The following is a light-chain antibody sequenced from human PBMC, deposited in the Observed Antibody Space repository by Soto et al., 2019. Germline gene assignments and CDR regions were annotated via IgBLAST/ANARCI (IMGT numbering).Light chain of an antibody. Sequence: DIQMTQSPSTLSGSVGDRVTITCRASQTISSWLAWYQQKPGKAPKLLIYKASTLKSGVPDRFSGSGSGTEFTLTISSLQADDFATYYCQQYNTYSWAFGQGTKVDI. CDR3: QQYNTYSWA. CDR1: QTISSW. J-gene: IGKJ1*01. V-gene: IGKV1-5*03. CDR2: KAS.